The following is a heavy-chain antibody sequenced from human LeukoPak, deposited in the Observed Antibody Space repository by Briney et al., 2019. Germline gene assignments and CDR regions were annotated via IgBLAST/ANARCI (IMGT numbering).Heavy chain of an antibody. CDR1: GFTFITYA. V-gene: IGHV3-23*01. J-gene: IGHJ4*02. CDR2: ISGTGGST. D-gene: IGHD6-19*01. Sequence: GGSLRLSCAASGFTFITYAMTWVRQAPGKGLEWVSAISGTGGSTYYADSVRGRFTISRDNSKNTLYLQMNSLRAEDTAVYYCAKDTSEWLLSNYFDYWGQGTLVTVSS. CDR3: AKDTSEWLLSNYFDY.